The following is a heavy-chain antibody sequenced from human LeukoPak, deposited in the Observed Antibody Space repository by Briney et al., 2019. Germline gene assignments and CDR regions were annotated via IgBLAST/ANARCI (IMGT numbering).Heavy chain of an antibody. CDR2: IYSSGST. CDR1: GGSISSYY. D-gene: IGHD3-10*01. Sequence: SETLSLTCTVSGGSISSYYWSWIRQPPGKGLEWIGYIYSSGSTNYNPSLKSRVTISVATSKNQFSLKVSSVTAADTAVYYCARHFYGSGSYRAYSLDVWGQGTTVTVSS. J-gene: IGHJ6*02. V-gene: IGHV4-59*08. CDR3: ARHFYGSGSYRAYSLDV.